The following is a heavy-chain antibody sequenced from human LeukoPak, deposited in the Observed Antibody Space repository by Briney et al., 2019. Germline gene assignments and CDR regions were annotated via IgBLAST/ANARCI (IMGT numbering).Heavy chain of an antibody. CDR2: ISSSSSYI. CDR3: AREPNYYGSGSYYRPFDY. D-gene: IGHD3-10*01. CDR1: GFTFSSYS. V-gene: IGHV3-21*01. Sequence: PGGSLRLSCAASGFTFSSYSMNWVRQAPGKGLEWVSSISSSSSYIYYADSVKGRFTISRDNAKNSLYLQMNSLRAEDTAVYYCAREPNYYGSGSYYRPFDYWGQGTLVIVSS. J-gene: IGHJ4*02.